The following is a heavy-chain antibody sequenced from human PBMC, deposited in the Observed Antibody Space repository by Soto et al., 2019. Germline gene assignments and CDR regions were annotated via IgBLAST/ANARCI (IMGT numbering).Heavy chain of an antibody. CDR1: GGSISSSNW. Sequence: SETLSLTCAVSGGSISSSNWWSWVRQPPGKGLEWIGEIFHTGITSYNPSLKSRVTISVDKSKNLFSLNLSSVTAADTAVYYCARVYGLGAFDIWGQGTMVTVSS. CDR3: ARVYGLGAFDI. CDR2: IFHTGIT. V-gene: IGHV4-4*02. D-gene: IGHD4-17*01. J-gene: IGHJ3*02.